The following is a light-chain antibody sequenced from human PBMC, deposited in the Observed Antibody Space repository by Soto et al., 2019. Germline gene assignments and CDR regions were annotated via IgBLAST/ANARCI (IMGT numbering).Light chain of an antibody. V-gene: IGLV2-11*01. J-gene: IGLJ1*01. CDR2: DVS. CDR1: SSDVGLYNY. CDR3: CSYGGRYTPYV. Sequence: QSALTQPRSVSGSPGQSVTISCTGTSSDVGLYNYVSWYQQHPGKAPKLIIYDVSKRPSGVPDRFSGSKSGNTASLTISGLQAEEEGEYFCCSYGGRYTPYVFGTGTKLTVL.